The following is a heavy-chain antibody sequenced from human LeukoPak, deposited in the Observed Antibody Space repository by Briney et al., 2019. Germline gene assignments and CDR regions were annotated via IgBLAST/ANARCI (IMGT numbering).Heavy chain of an antibody. Sequence: GGSLRLSCAASGFTFSNYAMTWVRQAPGKGLEWVSAISGTSDNTYYADSVRGRFTISRDNSKNTLYLQMNSLRAEDTAVYYCARAEGSIAAAGTVFDYWGQGTLVTVSS. D-gene: IGHD6-13*01. CDR3: ARAEGSIAAAGTVFDY. CDR2: ISGTSDNT. J-gene: IGHJ4*02. V-gene: IGHV3-23*01. CDR1: GFTFSNYA.